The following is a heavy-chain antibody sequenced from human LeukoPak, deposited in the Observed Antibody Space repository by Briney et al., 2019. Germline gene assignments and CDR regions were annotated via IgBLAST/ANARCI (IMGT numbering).Heavy chain of an antibody. CDR3: AKDDGGEWLFPVFDY. D-gene: IGHD3-3*01. CDR1: GFTFDDYA. J-gene: IGHJ4*02. Sequence: GRSLRLSCAASGFTFDDYAMHGVRQATGKGVEWVSGRRWNSGSIGYADSVKRRFTISRDNAKNSLYLQMNSLRAEDTALYSCAKDDGGEWLFPVFDYWGQGTLVTVSS. V-gene: IGHV3-9*01. CDR2: RRWNSGSI.